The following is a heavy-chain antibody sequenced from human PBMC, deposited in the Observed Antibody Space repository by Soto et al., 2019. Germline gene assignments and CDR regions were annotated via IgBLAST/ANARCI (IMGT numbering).Heavy chain of an antibody. CDR1: GGSISSYY. J-gene: IGHJ5*02. CDR2: IYYSGST. Sequence: SETLSLTCTVSGGSISSYYWSWIRQPPGKGLEWIGYIYYSGSTNYNPSLKSRVTISVDTSKNQFSLKLSSVTAADTAVYYCARGRLRGRQDTENWFDPWGQGTLVTVSS. CDR3: ARGRLRGRQDTENWFDP. V-gene: IGHV4-59*08. D-gene: IGHD5-18*01.